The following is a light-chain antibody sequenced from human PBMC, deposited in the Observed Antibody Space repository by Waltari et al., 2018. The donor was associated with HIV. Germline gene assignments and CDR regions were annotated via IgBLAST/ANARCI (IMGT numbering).Light chain of an antibody. CDR2: LNSDGSH. CDR3: QTWGTGMV. Sequence: QLVLTQSPSASASLGASVKLTCTLTSGHSSYAIAWPQQQPEKGPRYLMKLNSDGSHSTGDGIPDRFSGSSSGAERYLTISSLQSDDEADYYCQTWGTGMVFGGGTKLTVL. J-gene: IGLJ2*01. CDR1: SGHSSYA. V-gene: IGLV4-69*01.